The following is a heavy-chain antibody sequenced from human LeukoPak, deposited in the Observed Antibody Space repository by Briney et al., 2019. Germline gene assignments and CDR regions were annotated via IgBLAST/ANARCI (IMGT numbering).Heavy chain of an antibody. Sequence: SVKVSCKASGGTSSSYAISWVRQAPGQGLEWMGRIIPIFGIANYAQKFQGRVTITADKSTSTAYMELSSLRSEDTAVYYCARRYQRADDYWGQGTLVTVSS. CDR1: GGTSSSYA. CDR3: ARRYQRADDY. CDR2: IIPIFGIA. V-gene: IGHV1-69*04. J-gene: IGHJ4*02. D-gene: IGHD2-2*01.